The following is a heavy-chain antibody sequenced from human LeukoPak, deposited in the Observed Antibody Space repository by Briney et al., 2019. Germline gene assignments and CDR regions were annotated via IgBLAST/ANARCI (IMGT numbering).Heavy chain of an antibody. CDR3: ASDVAYSSSSYFDY. Sequence: SETLSLTCTVSGGSISSYYWSWIRQLPGKGLEWIGYIYYSGSTNYNPSLKSRVTISVDTSKNQFSLKLSSVTAADTAVYYCASDVAYSSSSYFDYWGQGTLVTVSS. CDR1: GGSISSYY. D-gene: IGHD6-13*01. J-gene: IGHJ4*02. V-gene: IGHV4-59*01. CDR2: IYYSGST.